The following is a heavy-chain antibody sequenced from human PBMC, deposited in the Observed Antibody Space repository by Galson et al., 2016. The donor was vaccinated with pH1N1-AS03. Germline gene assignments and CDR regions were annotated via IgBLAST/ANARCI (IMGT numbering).Heavy chain of an antibody. Sequence: CAASGFTFSSYAMSWVRQAPGKGLEWVSAISGSGGSTYYADSVKGRFTISRDNSKNTLYLQMNSLRAEDTAVYYCAPDSSGWYNDYWGQGTLVTVSS. CDR3: APDSSGWYNDY. D-gene: IGHD6-19*01. CDR2: ISGSGGST. CDR1: GFTFSSYA. J-gene: IGHJ4*02. V-gene: IGHV3-23*01.